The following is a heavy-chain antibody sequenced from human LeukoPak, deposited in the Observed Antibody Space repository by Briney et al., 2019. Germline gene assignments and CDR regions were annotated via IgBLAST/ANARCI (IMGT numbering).Heavy chain of an antibody. J-gene: IGHJ4*02. D-gene: IGHD3-16*01. V-gene: IGHV4-4*02. CDR3: VRDVGGRTFDY. CDR1: GGSISSSDW. Sequence: SGTLSLTCAVSGGSISSSDWWSWVRQPPGKGLEWIGEIYHSGSTNYNPSLKSRVTLSVDKSKNQFSLKLSSVTAADTAVCYCVRDVGGRTFDYWGQGTLVTVSS. CDR2: IYHSGST.